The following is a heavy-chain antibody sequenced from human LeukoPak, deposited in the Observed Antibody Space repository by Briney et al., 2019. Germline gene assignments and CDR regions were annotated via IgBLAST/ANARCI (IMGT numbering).Heavy chain of an antibody. V-gene: IGHV4-4*07. CDR3: ARDRGGSYYYYYYMDV. CDR1: GGSISNYY. CDR2: IYTSGST. D-gene: IGHD1-26*01. J-gene: IGHJ6*03. Sequence: SETLSLTCTVSGGSISNYYWSWIRQPPGKGLEWIGRIYTSGSTNYNPSLKSRVTMSVDTSKNQFSLKLSSVTAADTAVYYCARDRGGSYYYYYYMDVWGKGTTVTVSS.